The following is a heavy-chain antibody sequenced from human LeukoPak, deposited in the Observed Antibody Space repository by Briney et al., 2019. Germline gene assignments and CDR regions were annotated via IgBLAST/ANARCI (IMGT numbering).Heavy chain of an antibody. V-gene: IGHV3-21*01. CDR3: AKLYYYGSGSYLFDY. CDR1: GFTFDDYA. J-gene: IGHJ4*02. Sequence: PGGSLRLSCAASGFTFDDYAMHWVRQAPGKGLEWVSSISSSSSYIYSADSVKGRFTISRDNSKNTLYLQMNSLRAEDTAVYFCAKLYYYGSGSYLFDYWGQGTLATVSS. CDR2: ISSSSSYI. D-gene: IGHD3-10*01.